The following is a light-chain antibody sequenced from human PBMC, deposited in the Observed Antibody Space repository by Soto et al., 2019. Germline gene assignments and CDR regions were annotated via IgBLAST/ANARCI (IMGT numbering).Light chain of an antibody. Sequence: QSALGPPRSVSGSPGQSVTISCTGTISDVGSYKDVSWYQHHPGKVPKLMIYDVSERPSGVPDRFYGSKSGNTASLTISGLQAEDEAIYYCCFFTGTASQYVFGPGTTVTVL. J-gene: IGLJ1*01. CDR3: CFFTGTASQYV. V-gene: IGLV2-11*01. CDR2: DVS. CDR1: ISDVGSYKD.